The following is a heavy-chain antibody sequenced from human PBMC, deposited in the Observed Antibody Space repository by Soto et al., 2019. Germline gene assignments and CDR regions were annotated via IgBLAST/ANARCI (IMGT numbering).Heavy chain of an antibody. CDR3: ARSHLDYDTHYYYYGMDV. CDR1: GYTFTSYD. Sequence: GASVKVSCKASGYTFTSYDISWVRQAPGQGLEWMGGIIPIFGTANYAQKFQGRVTITADGSTSTAYMELSSLRSEDTAVYYCARSHLDYDTHYYYYGMDVWGQGTTVTVS. V-gene: IGHV1-69*13. J-gene: IGHJ6*02. CDR2: IIPIFGTA. D-gene: IGHD3-9*01.